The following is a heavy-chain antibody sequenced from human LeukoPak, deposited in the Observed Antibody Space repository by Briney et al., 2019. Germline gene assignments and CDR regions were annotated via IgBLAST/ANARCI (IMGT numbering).Heavy chain of an antibody. V-gene: IGHV3-30*04. J-gene: IGHJ4*02. CDR2: ISYDGSNK. Sequence: PGGSLRLSCAASGFSFSSYAMHWVRQAPGKGLEWVAVISYDGSNKYYADSVKGRFTISRDSSKNTLYLQMNSLRAEDTAVYYCARGEAAAGIRGVFDYWGQGTLVTVSS. CDR3: ARGEAAAGIRGVFDY. D-gene: IGHD6-13*01. CDR1: GFSFSSYA.